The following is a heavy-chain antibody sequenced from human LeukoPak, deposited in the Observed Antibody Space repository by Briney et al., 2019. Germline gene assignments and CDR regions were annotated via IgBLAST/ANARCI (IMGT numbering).Heavy chain of an antibody. D-gene: IGHD6-13*01. V-gene: IGHV3-9*01. Sequence: GGSLRLSCAASRFTFDDYALHWVRQAPGKGLEWVSSIGWNSGSIGYADSVKGRFTISRDNAKNSLYLQMNGLRAEDTALYYCAKSPHTAGGSWDYFDYWGQGTLVTVSS. CDR1: RFTFDDYA. J-gene: IGHJ4*02. CDR3: AKSPHTAGGSWDYFDY. CDR2: IGWNSGSI.